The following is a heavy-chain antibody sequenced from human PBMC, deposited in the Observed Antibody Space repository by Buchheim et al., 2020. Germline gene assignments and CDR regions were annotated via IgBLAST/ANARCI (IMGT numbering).Heavy chain of an antibody. V-gene: IGHV3-30*18. J-gene: IGHJ4*02. Sequence: VQLVESGGGVVQPGRSLRLSCAASGFTFSSYGMHWVRQAPGKGLEWVAVISYDGSNKYYADSVKGRFTISRDNSKNTLYLQMNSLRAEDTAVYYCAKDAVLLWFGYQANYYFDYWGQGTL. CDR1: GFTFSSYG. CDR2: ISYDGSNK. D-gene: IGHD3-10*01. CDR3: AKDAVLLWFGYQANYYFDY.